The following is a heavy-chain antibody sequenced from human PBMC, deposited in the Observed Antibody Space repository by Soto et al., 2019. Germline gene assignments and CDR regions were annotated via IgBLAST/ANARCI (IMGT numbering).Heavy chain of an antibody. Sequence: SETLSLTCTVSGGSISSSSYYWGWIRQPPGKGLEWIGSIYYSGSTYYNPSLKSRVTISVDTSKNQFSLKLSSVTAADTAVYYGARHPSAAGRTFDYWGQRTLVTFSS. CDR3: ARHPSAAGRTFDY. V-gene: IGHV4-39*01. CDR1: GGSISSSSYY. D-gene: IGHD6-13*01. J-gene: IGHJ4*02. CDR2: IYYSGST.